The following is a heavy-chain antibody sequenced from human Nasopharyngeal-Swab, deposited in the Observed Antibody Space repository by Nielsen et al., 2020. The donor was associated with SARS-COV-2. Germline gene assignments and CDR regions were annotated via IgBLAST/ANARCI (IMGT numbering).Heavy chain of an antibody. V-gene: IGHV4-59*01. CDR1: GGSMSGYY. CDR2: IYYTGST. Sequence: SETLSLTCTVSGGSMSGYYWTWIRQPPGKGLEWIGYIYYTGSTNYNPSLKSRVTISVDTSKNQFSLKLSSVTAADTAVYYCARDRIAVAGYWYFDLWGRGTLVTVSS. D-gene: IGHD6-19*01. J-gene: IGHJ2*01. CDR3: ARDRIAVAGYWYFDL.